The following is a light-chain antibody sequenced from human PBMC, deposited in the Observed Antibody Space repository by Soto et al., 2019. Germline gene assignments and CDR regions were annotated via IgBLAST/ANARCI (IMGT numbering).Light chain of an antibody. CDR2: DDS. CDR3: HVWDSSLLHHV. Sequence: SYELTQSPSVSVAPGQTAMITCGGDNIGTKTVHWFQQRPGQAPVLVVFDDSGRPSGIPERFSGSNSGTTATLTISRVEAGDEADYYCHVWDSSLLHHVFGTGTKVTVL. J-gene: IGLJ1*01. CDR1: NIGTKT. V-gene: IGLV3-21*02.